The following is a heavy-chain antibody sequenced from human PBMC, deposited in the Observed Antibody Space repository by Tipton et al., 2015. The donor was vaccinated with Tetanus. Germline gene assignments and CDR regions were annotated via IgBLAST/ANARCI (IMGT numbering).Heavy chain of an antibody. V-gene: IGHV3-74*01. CDR1: GFTFSDYW. CDR3: ARAQVVAGTGGFDP. D-gene: IGHD6-19*01. J-gene: IGHJ5*02. Sequence: SLRLSCAASGFTFSDYWMHWVRQAPGKGLMWVSRISGDGNSTSYAASVKGRFTISRDNAKNTVYLQMNSLRAEDTAVYYCARAQVVAGTGGFDPWGQGTPVTVSS. CDR2: ISGDGNST.